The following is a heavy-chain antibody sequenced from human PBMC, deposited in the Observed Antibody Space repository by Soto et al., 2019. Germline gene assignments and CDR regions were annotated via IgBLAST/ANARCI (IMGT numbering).Heavy chain of an antibody. V-gene: IGHV3-23*01. D-gene: IGHD1-7*01. CDR1: GFTFRSYG. J-gene: IGHJ4*02. CDR2: ISGGATTT. Sequence: EVQLLESGGGLVQPGESLRLFCAASGFTFRSYGMSWVRQAPGKGLEWVSTISGGATTTSYADSVKGRFTISRDNSKNTLYLQMNSLRAEDTAVYYCAKRDGNYLFDYWGQGTVVTVSS. CDR3: AKRDGNYLFDY.